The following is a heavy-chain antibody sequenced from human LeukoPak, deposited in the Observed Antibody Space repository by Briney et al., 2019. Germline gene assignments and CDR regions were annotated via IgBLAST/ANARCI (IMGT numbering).Heavy chain of an antibody. Sequence: PGGSLRLSCAASGFTFSTYNMNWVRQPPGKGLEWVSSISGSSSYIYYADSLKGRFTVSRDNAKNSLFLQMNSLRAEDTAIYYCASSKRYCSSTNCYMVGIDYWGQGTLVTVSS. CDR3: ASSKRYCSSTNCYMVGIDY. CDR1: GFTFSTYN. CDR2: ISGSSSYI. V-gene: IGHV3-21*01. D-gene: IGHD2-2*02. J-gene: IGHJ4*02.